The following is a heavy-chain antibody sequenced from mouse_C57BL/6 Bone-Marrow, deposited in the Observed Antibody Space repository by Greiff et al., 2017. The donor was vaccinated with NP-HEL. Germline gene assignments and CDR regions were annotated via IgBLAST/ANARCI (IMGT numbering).Heavy chain of an antibody. V-gene: IGHV5-9*01. J-gene: IGHJ3*01. CDR1: GFTFSSYT. Sequence: EVMLVESGGGLVKPGGSLKLSCAASGFTFSSYTMSWVRQTPEKRLEWVATISGGGGNTYYPDSVKGRFTISRYNAKNTLYLQMSSLRSEDAALYYCSSLTAQALAYWGQGTLVTVSA. CDR3: SSLTAQALAY. CDR2: ISGGGGNT. D-gene: IGHD3-2*02.